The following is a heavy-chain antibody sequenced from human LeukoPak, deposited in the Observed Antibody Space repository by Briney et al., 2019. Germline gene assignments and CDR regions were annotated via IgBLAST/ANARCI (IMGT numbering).Heavy chain of an antibody. V-gene: IGHV4-59*08. CDR1: GGSLSSYY. Sequence: NPSETLSLTCTVSGGSLSSYYWSWIRQPPGKGLEWIAYIYYSGSTDYNPSLKSRVTISVDTSKNQFSLKLCSVTAADTAVYYCARHEMGGAYPLKYWGQGTLVSVSS. CDR3: ARHEMGGAYPLKY. D-gene: IGHD1-26*01. CDR2: IYYSGST. J-gene: IGHJ4*02.